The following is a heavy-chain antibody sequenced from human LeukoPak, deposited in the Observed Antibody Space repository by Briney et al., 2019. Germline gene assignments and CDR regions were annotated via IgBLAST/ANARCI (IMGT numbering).Heavy chain of an antibody. CDR2: IGWNGDSI. CDR3: VAGAPTYCSGGSCYSGDAFDI. CDR1: RLTFDAYG. J-gene: IGHJ3*02. V-gene: IGHV3-20*03. D-gene: IGHD2-15*01. Sequence: PVWSLRLSSVPSRLTFDAYGVSWVRQARGKGLGWVSGIGWNGDSIGYAYSVKGRFTISRDNAKNSLYLQMNSLRAEDTTLYYCVAGAPTYCSGGSCYSGDAFDIWGQGTMVTVSS.